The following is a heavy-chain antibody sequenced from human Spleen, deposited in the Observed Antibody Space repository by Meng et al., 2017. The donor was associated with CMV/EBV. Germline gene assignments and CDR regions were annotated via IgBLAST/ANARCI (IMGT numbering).Heavy chain of an antibody. Sequence: GESLKISCAASGFTFSSYSMNWVRQAPGKGLEWVSSISSSSSYIYYADSVKGRFTISRDNAKNSLYLQMNSLRAEDTAVYYCAREWEAATSGGFDYWGQGTLVTVSS. J-gene: IGHJ4*02. CDR1: GFTFSSYS. D-gene: IGHD5-12*01. CDR2: ISSSSSYI. V-gene: IGHV3-21*04. CDR3: AREWEAATSGGFDY.